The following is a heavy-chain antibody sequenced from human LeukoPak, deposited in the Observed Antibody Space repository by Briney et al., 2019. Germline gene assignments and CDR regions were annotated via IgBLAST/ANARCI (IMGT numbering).Heavy chain of an antibody. CDR3: ARDRLYYFDF. Sequence: SETLSLTCTVSGGPIKSHYWNWIRQPPGKGLEWIGYIYYSGSANYNPSLKSRVTISVDTSKNQFSLKLSSVTAADTAVYYCARDRLYYFDFWGQGTLVTVSS. CDR1: GGPIKSHY. V-gene: IGHV4-59*11. D-gene: IGHD2-21*02. CDR2: IYYSGSA. J-gene: IGHJ4*02.